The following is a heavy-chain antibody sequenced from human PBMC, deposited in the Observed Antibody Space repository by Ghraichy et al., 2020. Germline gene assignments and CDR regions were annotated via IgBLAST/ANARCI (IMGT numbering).Heavy chain of an antibody. V-gene: IGHV6-1*01. CDR3: ARDSYGDCEFDY. CDR1: GDSVSSNSAA. Sequence: SETLSLTCAISGDSVSSNSAAWDWIRQSPSRGLEWLGSTYYRSRWYNDYAVSVKRRITINPDISKNQFSLQLNSVTPEDTARYYCARDSYGDCEFDYCGQGTLVSVSS. CDR2: TYYRSRWYN. J-gene: IGHJ4*02. D-gene: IGHD4-17*01.